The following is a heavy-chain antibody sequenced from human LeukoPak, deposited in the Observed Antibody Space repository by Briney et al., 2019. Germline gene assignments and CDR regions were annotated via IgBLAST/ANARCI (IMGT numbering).Heavy chain of an antibody. D-gene: IGHD1-1*01. J-gene: IGHJ5*02. CDR3: TREQLGWFDP. CDR2: IHYSGST. V-gene: IGHV4-59*01. CDR1: GGSIRRNY. Sequence: SETLSLTCTVSGGSIRRNYWSWIRQTPGKGLEWIGYIHYSGSTNYSPSLKSRVTISVDTSKNQFSLKLNSVTAADMAVYYCTREQLGWFDPWGQGTLVTVSS.